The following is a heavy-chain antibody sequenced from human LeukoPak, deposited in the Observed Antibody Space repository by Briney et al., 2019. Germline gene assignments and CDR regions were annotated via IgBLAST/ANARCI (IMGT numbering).Heavy chain of an antibody. CDR2: INPNNGDT. V-gene: IGHV1-2*02. J-gene: IGHJ4*02. CDR1: GYTFTGYY. Sequence: ASVKVSCKASGYTFTGYYMHWVRRAPGQGREWMGWINPNNGDTNYAQKFQGRVTMTRDTSISTAYMELSRLRSHDTAVYYCARDRGRAMGVDYWGQGTLVTVSS. D-gene: IGHD3-16*01. CDR3: ARDRGRAMGVDY.